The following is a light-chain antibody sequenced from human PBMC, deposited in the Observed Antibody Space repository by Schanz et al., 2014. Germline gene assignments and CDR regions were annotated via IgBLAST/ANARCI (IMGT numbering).Light chain of an antibody. CDR3: QQYNNWPPGT. J-gene: IGKJ1*01. CDR2: GAS. CDR1: QGVSSSY. Sequence: EVVLTQSPGTLSFSPGERATLTCRASQGVSSSYLAWYQQKPGQAPRLLIYGASARASGIPGRFSGSGSGTEFTLTISSLQSEDFAVYYCQQYNNWPPGTFGQGTKVEIK. V-gene: IGKV3D-15*01.